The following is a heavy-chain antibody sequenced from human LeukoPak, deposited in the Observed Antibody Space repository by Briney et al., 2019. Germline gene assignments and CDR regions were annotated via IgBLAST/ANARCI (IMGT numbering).Heavy chain of an antibody. CDR3: AKFEGALLGNYYMDV. Sequence: GGPQSLSCALSVFPFSVFAMSCARQAPGRGLEWVLTISGGGDNTYFADSVKGRFTISRDNSQNTWLLQMVSLRAEDTAVYYGAKFEGALLGNYYMDVWGKGTTVTVSS. CDR2: ISGGGDNT. V-gene: IGHV3-23*01. CDR1: VFPFSVFA. J-gene: IGHJ6*03.